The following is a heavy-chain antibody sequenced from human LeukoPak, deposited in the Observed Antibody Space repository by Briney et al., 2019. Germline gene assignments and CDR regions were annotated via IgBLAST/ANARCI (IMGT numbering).Heavy chain of an antibody. CDR3: ARGYCSGGSCYYDDAFDI. D-gene: IGHD2-15*01. CDR1: GYTFTGYY. CDR2: INPNSGGT. J-gene: IGHJ3*02. V-gene: IGHV1-2*04. Sequence: GASVKVSCKASGYTFTGYYMHCVRQAPGQGLEWMGWINPNSGGTNYAQKFQGWVTMTRDTSISTAYMELSRLRSDDTAVYYCARGYCSGGSCYYDDAFDIWGQGTMVTVSS.